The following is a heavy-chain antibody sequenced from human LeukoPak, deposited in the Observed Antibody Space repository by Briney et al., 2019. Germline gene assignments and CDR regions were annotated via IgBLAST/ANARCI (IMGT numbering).Heavy chain of an antibody. CDR1: GGTFSSYA. CDR2: IIPIFGTA. J-gene: IGHJ4*02. CDR3: ATGGSGITGTMADYYFDY. V-gene: IGHV1-69*05. D-gene: IGHD1-7*01. Sequence: GASVKVSCKASGGTFSSYAICWVRQAPGQGLEWMGGIIPIFGTANYAQKFQGRVTITTDESTSTAYMELSSLRSEDTAVYYCATGGSGITGTMADYYFDYWGQGTLVTVSS.